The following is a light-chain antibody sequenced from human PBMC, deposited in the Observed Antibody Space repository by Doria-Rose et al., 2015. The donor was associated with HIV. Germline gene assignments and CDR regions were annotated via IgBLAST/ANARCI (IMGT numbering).Light chain of an antibody. J-gene: IGKJ5*01. V-gene: IGKV3-20*01. Sequence: TQSPGTLSLSRGERATLSCRASQSVSSSYLAWYQQKPGQAPRLLIYGASSRATGIPDRFSGSGAGTDFTLTISRLEPEDFAVNYCQQYGTSLSITFGQGTRLEIK. CDR2: GAS. CDR1: QSVSSSY. CDR3: QQYGTSLSIT.